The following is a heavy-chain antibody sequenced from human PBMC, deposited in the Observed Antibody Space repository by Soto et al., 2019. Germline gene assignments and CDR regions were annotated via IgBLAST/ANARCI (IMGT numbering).Heavy chain of an antibody. CDR1: GGTFSSYA. D-gene: IGHD6-6*01. CDR3: ARDRLYTSSSITFDY. CDR2: IVVGSGNT. Sequence: SVMVSCKASGGTFSSYAISWVRQARGQRLEWIGWIVVGSGNTNYAQKFQERVTITRDMSTSTAYMELSSLRSDDTAVYYCARDRLYTSSSITFDYWGPGALVTVS. J-gene: IGHJ4*02. V-gene: IGHV1-58*02.